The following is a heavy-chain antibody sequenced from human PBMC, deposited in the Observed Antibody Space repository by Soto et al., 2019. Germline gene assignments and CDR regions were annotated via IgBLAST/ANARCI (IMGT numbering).Heavy chain of an antibody. CDR3: AREGHSGYDSDFDY. CDR1: GDTFTSYY. CDR2: INPSGGST. D-gene: IGHD5-12*01. J-gene: IGHJ4*02. Sequence: ASVKVSCKASGDTFTSYYMHWVRQAPGQGLEWMGIINPSGGSTSCAQKFQGRATMTRDTSTSTVYMELSSLRSEDTAVYYCAREGHSGYDSDFDYWGQGTLVTVSS. V-gene: IGHV1-46*01.